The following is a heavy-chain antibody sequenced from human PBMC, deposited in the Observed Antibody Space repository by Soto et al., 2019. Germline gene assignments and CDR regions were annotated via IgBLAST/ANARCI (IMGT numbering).Heavy chain of an antibody. V-gene: IGHV4-39*01. D-gene: IGHD6-25*01. CDR2: IYYSGGT. CDR3: ARHQGLRGGHDY. J-gene: IGHJ4*02. CDR1: GGCISSSTYY. Sequence: SETLSLTCTVSGGCISSSTYYWCWKRQPPGKGLEWIGSIYYSGGTYYNPSLKSRVTISVDTSKNQFSLRVNSVTAADTAVYYCARHQGLRGGHDYWGQGTLVTVSS.